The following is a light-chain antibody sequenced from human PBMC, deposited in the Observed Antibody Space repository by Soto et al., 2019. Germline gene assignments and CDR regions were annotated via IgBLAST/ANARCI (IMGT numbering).Light chain of an antibody. V-gene: IGLV1-40*01. CDR1: SSNIGEGYD. CDR2: GNS. J-gene: IGLJ3*02. Sequence: QSVLTQPPSVSGAPGQRVTISCTGSSSNIGEGYDVHWYQLLPGTAPKLLIYGNSNRPSGVPDRFSGSKSGTSASLAITGLRAEDEADYYCQSYDSSLSGWVFGGGTKLTVL. CDR3: QSYDSSLSGWV.